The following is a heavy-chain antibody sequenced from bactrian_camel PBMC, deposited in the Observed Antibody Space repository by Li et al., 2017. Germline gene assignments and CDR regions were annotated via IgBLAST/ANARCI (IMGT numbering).Heavy chain of an antibody. Sequence: VQLVESGGGLVQPGGSLRLSCAASGFTFSSYVMSWVRQAPGKGLEWVSAMHSRGVSTYYADGVKGRFTISRDNAKNTLYLQMNSLKPEDTAMYYCAASDWARYCSGGPRSYEYRHWGHGTQVTVS. V-gene: IGHV3S40*01. J-gene: IGHJ4*01. CDR3: AASDWARYCSGGPRSYEYRH. D-gene: IGHD2*01. CDR2: MHSRGVST. CDR1: GFTFSSYV.